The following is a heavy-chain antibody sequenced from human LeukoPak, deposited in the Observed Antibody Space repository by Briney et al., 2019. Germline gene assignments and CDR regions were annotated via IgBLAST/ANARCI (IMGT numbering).Heavy chain of an antibody. Sequence: SETLSLTCTVSGGSISNYYWSWIRQPPGKGLEWIGYVYYSGSTNYNPSLKSRGTISVDTSKNQFSLKLSSVTAADTAVYYCARAERAIPYFDYWGQGTLVTVSS. J-gene: IGHJ4*02. V-gene: IGHV4-59*01. CDR1: GGSISNYY. CDR2: VYYSGST. CDR3: ARAERAIPYFDY. D-gene: IGHD2-21*01.